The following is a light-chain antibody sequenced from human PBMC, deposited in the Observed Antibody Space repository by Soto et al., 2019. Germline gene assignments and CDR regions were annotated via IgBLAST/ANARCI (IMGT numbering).Light chain of an antibody. J-gene: IGLJ1*01. CDR1: SSDVGIYNY. Sequence: QSALTQPPSASGSPGQSVTISCTGTSSDVGIYNYVSWYQQHPGKAPKLMIYEVSKRPSGVPDRFSGSKSGNTASLTVSGLQAEDEADYYCSSYAGSNSPLYVFGTGTKLTVL. V-gene: IGLV2-8*01. CDR3: SSYAGSNSPLYV. CDR2: EVS.